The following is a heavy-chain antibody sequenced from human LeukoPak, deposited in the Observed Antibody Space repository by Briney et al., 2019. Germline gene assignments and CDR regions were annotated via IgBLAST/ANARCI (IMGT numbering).Heavy chain of an antibody. V-gene: IGHV4-39*07. J-gene: IGHJ4*02. Sequence: SETLSLTCTVSGDSFTSVTDYWAWIRQPPGKGLEWIATGDYSGSTYYNPSLKSRVTISVDRSKNQFSLKLSSVTAADTAVYYCARSYDSSGSGFDYWGQGTLVTVSS. CDR1: GDSFTSVTDY. CDR3: ARSYDSSGSGFDY. CDR2: GDYSGST. D-gene: IGHD3-22*01.